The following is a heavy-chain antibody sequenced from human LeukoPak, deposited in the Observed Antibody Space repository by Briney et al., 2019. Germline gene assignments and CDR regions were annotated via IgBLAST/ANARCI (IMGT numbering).Heavy chain of an antibody. J-gene: IGHJ4*02. CDR3: ARGGGYGDYFDY. CDR1: GGSISSSSYY. Sequence: SETLSLTCTVSGGSISSSSYYWGWIRQPPGKGLEWIGSIYHSGSTYYNPSLKSRVTISVDTSKNQFSLKLSSVTAADTAVYYCARGGGYGDYFDYWGQGTLVTVSS. D-gene: IGHD3-16*01. CDR2: IYHSGST. V-gene: IGHV4-39*07.